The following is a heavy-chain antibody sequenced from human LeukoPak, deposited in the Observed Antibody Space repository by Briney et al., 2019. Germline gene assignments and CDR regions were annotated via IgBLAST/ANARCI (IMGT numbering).Heavy chain of an antibody. V-gene: IGHV3-30-3*01. CDR2: ISYDGSDK. Sequence: GGSLRLSCAASGFTFSSYAMHWVRQAPGKGLEWVAVISYDGSDKYYADSVKGRFTISRDNSKSTLFLEMNSLKIEDTAVYYCARDWGGYDFWSGFGLDYWGQGTLVTVSS. D-gene: IGHD3-3*01. CDR1: GFTFSSYA. J-gene: IGHJ4*02. CDR3: ARDWGGYDFWSGFGLDY.